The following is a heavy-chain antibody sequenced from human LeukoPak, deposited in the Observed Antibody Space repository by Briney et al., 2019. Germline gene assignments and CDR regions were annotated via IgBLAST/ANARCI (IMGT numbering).Heavy chain of an antibody. Sequence: SETLSLTCTVSGGSISSYYWSWIRQPPWKGLEWIGYIYYSGSTNYNPSLKSRVTISVDTSKNQFSLKLSSVTAADMAVYYCARGGIVATIPDFDYWGQGTLVTVSS. D-gene: IGHD5-12*01. V-gene: IGHV4-59*01. CDR2: IYYSGST. CDR1: GGSISSYY. J-gene: IGHJ4*02. CDR3: ARGGIVATIPDFDY.